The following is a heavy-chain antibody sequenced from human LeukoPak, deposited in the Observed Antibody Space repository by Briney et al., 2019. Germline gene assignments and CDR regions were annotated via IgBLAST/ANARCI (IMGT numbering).Heavy chain of an antibody. J-gene: IGHJ3*02. Sequence: GGSLRLSCAASGFTVSTNYVSWVRQAPGKGLEWVSVIYRSGSTYYADSVEGRFTISRDNSKNTLYLQMNRLRAEDTAVYYCARDSGHDAFDIWGQGTMLSVSS. CDR1: GFTVSTNY. V-gene: IGHV3-53*01. CDR3: ARDSGHDAFDI. CDR2: IYRSGST.